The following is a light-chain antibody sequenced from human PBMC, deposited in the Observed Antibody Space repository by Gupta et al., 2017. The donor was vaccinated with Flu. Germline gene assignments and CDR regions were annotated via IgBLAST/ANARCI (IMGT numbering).Light chain of an antibody. V-gene: IGLV1-47*01. Sequence: QSVLSQPPPASGTPGQRVTISCSGSSSNIGSNSVHWCQYLPGTAPKLLIYTNNQRPSGVPDRFSGSKSGTSASLAISGLRSEDEADYYCAAWDDSLSGSWVFGGGTKLTVL. CDR2: TNN. J-gene: IGLJ3*02. CDR3: AAWDDSLSGSWV. CDR1: SSNIGSNS.